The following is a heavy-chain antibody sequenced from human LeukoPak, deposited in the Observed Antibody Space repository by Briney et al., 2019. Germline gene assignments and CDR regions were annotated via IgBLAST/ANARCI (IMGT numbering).Heavy chain of an antibody. CDR1: GGSISSYY. V-gene: IGHV4-59*01. Sequence: SETLSLTCIVSGGSISSYYWSWIRPPPGKGLGWIGYIYYSGSTNYNPSLKRRVTISLDTSKTQFPLKLSSVTAADTAVYYCARARSSGYPDYWGQGTLVTVSS. J-gene: IGHJ4*02. D-gene: IGHD3-22*01. CDR2: IYYSGST. CDR3: ARARSSGYPDY.